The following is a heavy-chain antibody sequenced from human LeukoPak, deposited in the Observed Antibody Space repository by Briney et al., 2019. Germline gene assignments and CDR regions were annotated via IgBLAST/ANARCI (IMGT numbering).Heavy chain of an antibody. CDR1: GFTFTSYA. CDR3: AKGRDTSGRQNFDF. CDR2: ISASGSGT. Sequence: GGSLRLSCEASGFTFTSYAMHWVRQAPGKGLEWVSSISASGSGTFYTDSMDGRFTISRDNAKKTFFLQMRNLRPGDTALYYCAKGRDTSGRQNFDFWGQGTLVTVSS. D-gene: IGHD6-19*01. V-gene: IGHV3-23*01. J-gene: IGHJ4*02.